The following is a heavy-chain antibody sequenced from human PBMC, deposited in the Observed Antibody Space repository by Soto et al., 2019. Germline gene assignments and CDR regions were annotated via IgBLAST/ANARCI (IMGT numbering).Heavy chain of an antibody. D-gene: IGHD3-22*01. V-gene: IGHV3-23*01. CDR3: AKLEGITYDYDSSGYPNGGLDY. J-gene: IGHJ4*02. CDR2: ISGSGGST. Sequence: GGSLRLSCAASGFTFSSYAMSWVRQAPGKGLEWVSAISGSGGSTYYADSVKGRFTISRDNSKNTLYLQMNSLRAEDTAVYYCAKLEGITYDYDSSGYPNGGLDYWGQGTLVTVSS. CDR1: GFTFSSYA.